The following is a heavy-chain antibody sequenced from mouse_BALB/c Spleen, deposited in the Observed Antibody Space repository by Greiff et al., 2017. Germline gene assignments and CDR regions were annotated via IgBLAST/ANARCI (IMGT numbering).Heavy chain of an antibody. J-gene: IGHJ1*01. CDR1: GDSITSGY. CDR3: ARWAYYRYDGYWYFDV. D-gene: IGHD2-14*01. CDR2: ISYSGST. Sequence: EVKLQESGPSLVKPSQTLSLTCSVTGDSITSGYWSWIRKFPGNKLEYMGYISYSGSTYYNPSLKSRISITRDTSKNQYYLQLNSVTTEDTATYYCARWAYYRYDGYWYFDVWGAGTTVTVSS. V-gene: IGHV3-8*02.